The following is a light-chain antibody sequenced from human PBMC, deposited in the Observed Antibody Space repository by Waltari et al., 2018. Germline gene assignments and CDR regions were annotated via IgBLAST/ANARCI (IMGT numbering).Light chain of an antibody. Sequence: EIVLTQSPGTLSLSPAERATLSCRASQSVSRALAWYQQKPGQAPRLLISGASNRATGIPDRFSGSGSGTDFSLTISSLEPEDFAVYYCQHYVRLPATFGQGTKVEIK. V-gene: IGKV3-20*01. CDR3: QHYVRLPAT. CDR2: GAS. CDR1: QSVSRA. J-gene: IGKJ1*01.